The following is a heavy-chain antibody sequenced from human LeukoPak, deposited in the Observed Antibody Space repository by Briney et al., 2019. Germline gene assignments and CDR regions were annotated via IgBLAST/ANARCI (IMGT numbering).Heavy chain of an antibody. CDR2: IWSDGTNK. CDR1: GFTFSSNA. J-gene: IGHJ4*02. D-gene: IGHD6-13*01. V-gene: IGHV3-33*06. CDR3: AKAHSSSWSYFDF. Sequence: GGSLRLSCAASGFTFSSNAMHWVRQAPGKRLEWVAVIWSDGTNKYHQDSMKGRFTISRDNSKNTLYLQMNSLRAEDTAVFYCAKAHSSSWSYFDFWGQGTLVTVSS.